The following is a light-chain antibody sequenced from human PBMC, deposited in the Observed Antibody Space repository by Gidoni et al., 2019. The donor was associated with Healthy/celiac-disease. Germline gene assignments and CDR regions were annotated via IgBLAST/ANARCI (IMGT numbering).Light chain of an antibody. CDR2: AAS. CDR1: QGISSW. CDR3: QHANSFPLT. Sequence: DIQMTQSSSSVSASVGDRVTITCRASQGISSWLAWYQQKPGKAPKLLIYAASSLRSGVPSRFGGSGARKDFTLTISSLQPDDFATYYCQHANSFPLTFGQGTRLEIK. J-gene: IGKJ5*01. V-gene: IGKV1-12*01.